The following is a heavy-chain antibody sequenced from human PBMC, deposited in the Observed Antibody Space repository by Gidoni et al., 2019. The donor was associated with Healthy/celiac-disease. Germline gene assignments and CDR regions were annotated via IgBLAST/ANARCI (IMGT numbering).Heavy chain of an antibody. CDR1: GFTFDDYA. CDR2: ISWNSGSI. V-gene: IGHV3-9*01. Sequence: EVQLVESGGGLVQPGRSLRLSCAASGFTFDDYAMHWVRQAPGKGLAWVSGISWNSGSIGYAGSVKGRFTISRDNAKNSLYLQMNSLRAEDTALYYCAKVAYYDSSGYYTNVYYFDYWGQGTLVTVSS. CDR3: AKVAYYDSSGYYTNVYYFDY. J-gene: IGHJ4*02. D-gene: IGHD3-22*01.